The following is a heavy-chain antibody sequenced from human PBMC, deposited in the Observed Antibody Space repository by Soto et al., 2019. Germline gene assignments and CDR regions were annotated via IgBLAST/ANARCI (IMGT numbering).Heavy chain of an antibody. CDR2: IYYSGST. V-gene: IGHV4-59*05. D-gene: IGHD2-15*01. CDR1: CGSISRYY. Sequence: SETLSLTCTVSCGSISRYYWSCIRQPQGKGLEWIGSIYYSGSTYYNPSLKSRVTISVDTSKNQFSLKLSSVTAADTAVYYCARLTGYCSGGSCYGYYGSSGWGQGTLVTVSS. CDR3: ARLTGYCSGGSCYGYYGSSG. J-gene: IGHJ4*02.